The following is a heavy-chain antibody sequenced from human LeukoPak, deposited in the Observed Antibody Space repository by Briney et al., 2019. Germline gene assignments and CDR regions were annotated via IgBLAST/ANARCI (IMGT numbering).Heavy chain of an antibody. J-gene: IGHJ3*02. Sequence: SETLSLTCAVYGGSFSGYYWSWIRQPPGKGLEWIGYIYYSGNTYYNPSLKSRVTISVDTSRNQFSLKLSSVTAADTAVYYCAREHRLRGTKGSDAFDIWGQGTMVTVSS. CDR3: AREHRLRGTKGSDAFDI. CDR1: GGSFSGYY. D-gene: IGHD1/OR15-1a*01. V-gene: IGHV4-34*09. CDR2: IYYSGNT.